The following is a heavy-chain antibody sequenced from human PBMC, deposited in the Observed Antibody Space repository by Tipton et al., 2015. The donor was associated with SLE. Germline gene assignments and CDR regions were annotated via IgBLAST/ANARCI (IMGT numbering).Heavy chain of an antibody. Sequence: LRLSCTVSGGSISGYYWSWIRQPPGKGLEWIGYIYYSGSTNYNPSLKSRVTISVDTSKNQFSLKLSSVTAADTAVYYCARGGYGDYDYWGQGTLVTVSS. CDR1: GGSISGYY. V-gene: IGHV4-59*01. CDR2: IYYSGST. D-gene: IGHD4-17*01. CDR3: ARGGYGDYDY. J-gene: IGHJ4*02.